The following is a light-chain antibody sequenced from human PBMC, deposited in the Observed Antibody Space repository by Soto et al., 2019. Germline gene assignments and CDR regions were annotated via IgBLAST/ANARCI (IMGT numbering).Light chain of an antibody. CDR3: QHYNSYSEA. Sequence: DVQMTQSPSTLSGSVGDRVTITCGASQTISSWLAWYQQKPGKAPKLLIYKASTLKSGVPSRVRGSGSGTELTLTISSMQTDDFETYYCQHYNSYSEAFGQGTKVDIK. CDR2: KAS. J-gene: IGKJ1*01. V-gene: IGKV1-5*03. CDR1: QTISSW.